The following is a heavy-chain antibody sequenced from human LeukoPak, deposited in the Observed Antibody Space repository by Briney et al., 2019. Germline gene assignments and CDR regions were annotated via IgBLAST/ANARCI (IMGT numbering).Heavy chain of an antibody. CDR2: IKQDGSEK. V-gene: IGHV3-7*01. CDR1: GFTFSSYW. J-gene: IGHJ4*02. CDR3: ARLRRDGYPRRYYFDY. D-gene: IGHD5-24*01. Sequence: GGSLRLYCAASGFTFSSYWMRWVRQAPGKGLEWVANIKQDGSEKYYVDSVKGRFTISRNNAKNSLYLHMNSLRAEDTAVYYCARLRRDGYPRRYYFDYWGQGTLVTVSS.